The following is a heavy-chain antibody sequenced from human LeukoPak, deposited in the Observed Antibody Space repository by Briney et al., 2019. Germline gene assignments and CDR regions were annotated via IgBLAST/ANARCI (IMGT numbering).Heavy chain of an antibody. J-gene: IGHJ4*02. CDR2: INPTGGST. Sequence: ASVKVSCKASGYTFPSYFMHWVRQAPGQGLEWMGIINPTGGSTTYAQKFQGRVTMTRDTSTSTVYMELSSLRSEDTAVYYCARAYDFPDYWGQGTLVTVSS. CDR3: ARAYDFPDY. CDR1: GYTFPSYF. D-gene: IGHD3-3*01. V-gene: IGHV1-46*01.